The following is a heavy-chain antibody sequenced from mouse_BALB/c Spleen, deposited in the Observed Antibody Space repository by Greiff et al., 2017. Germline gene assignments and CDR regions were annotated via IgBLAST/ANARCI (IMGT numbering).Heavy chain of an antibody. CDR2: IWGDGST. CDR3: ARRYYAMDY. V-gene: IGHV2-6-7*01. J-gene: IGHJ4*01. Sequence: VQVVESGPGLVAPSQSLSITCTVSGFSLTGYGVNWVRQPPGKGLEWLGMIWGDGSTDYNSDLKSRLSISKDNSKSQVFLKMNSLQTADTARYYCARRYYAMDYWGQGTSVTVSS. CDR1: GFSLTGYG.